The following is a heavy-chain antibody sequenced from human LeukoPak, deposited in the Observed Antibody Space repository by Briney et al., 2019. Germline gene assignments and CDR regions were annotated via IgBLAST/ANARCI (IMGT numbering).Heavy chain of an antibody. CDR1: GFTFSTYS. CDR2: ITSSGRTI. CDR3: AKGKKGLLFVRGVDFDY. V-gene: IGHV3-48*01. J-gene: IGHJ4*02. Sequence: GGSLRLSCAASGFTFSTYSMNWVRQAPGKGLEWVSYITSSGRTIYYADSVKGRFTISRDNAKNSLYLQMNSLRAEDTAVYYCAKGKKGLLFVRGVDFDYWGQGTLVTVSS. D-gene: IGHD3-10*01.